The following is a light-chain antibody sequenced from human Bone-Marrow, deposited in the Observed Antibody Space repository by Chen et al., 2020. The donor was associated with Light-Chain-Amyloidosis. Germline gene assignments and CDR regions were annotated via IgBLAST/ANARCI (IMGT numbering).Light chain of an antibody. CDR3: ATWDFSGSGQGV. CDR2: RDT. J-gene: IGLJ3*02. Sequence: QSVLNQPPSASGTPGQRVTISCSGSTSTIGGSFIYCYRHLPGTAPKLLISRDTQLPSGVPDRFSGAKSGTSASLTISGLRSEDEAVYYCATWDFSGSGQGVFGGGTKLTV. CDR1: TSTIGGSF. V-gene: IGLV1-47*02.